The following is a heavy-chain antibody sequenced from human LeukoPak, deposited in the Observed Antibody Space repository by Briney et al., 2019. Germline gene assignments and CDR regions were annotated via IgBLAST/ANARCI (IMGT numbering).Heavy chain of an antibody. Sequence: ASVKVSCKASGYTFTSYGISWVRQAPGQGLEWMGWISAYNGITNYAQKLQGRVTMTTDTSTSTAYMELRSLRSDDTAVYYCASCSGGSCYLDNWFDPWGQGTLVTVSS. V-gene: IGHV1-18*01. CDR1: GYTFTSYG. CDR3: ASCSGGSCYLDNWFDP. D-gene: IGHD2-15*01. J-gene: IGHJ5*02. CDR2: ISAYNGIT.